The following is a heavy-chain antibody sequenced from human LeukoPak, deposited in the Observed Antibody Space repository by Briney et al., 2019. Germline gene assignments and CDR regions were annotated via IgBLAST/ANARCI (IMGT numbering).Heavy chain of an antibody. Sequence: PSETLSLTCTVSGGSISSYYWSWIRQPPGKGLEWIGYIYYSGSTNYNPSLKSRVTISVDTSKSQFSLKLSSVTAADTAVYYCARGIAARPLDYWGQGTLVTVSS. CDR3: ARGIAARPLDY. V-gene: IGHV4-59*01. CDR1: GGSISSYY. CDR2: IYYSGST. D-gene: IGHD6-6*01. J-gene: IGHJ4*02.